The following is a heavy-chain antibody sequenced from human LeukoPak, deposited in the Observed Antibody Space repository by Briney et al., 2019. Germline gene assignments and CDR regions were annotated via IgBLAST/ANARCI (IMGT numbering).Heavy chain of an antibody. CDR3: ARDREYYYDSSGYSYVSDY. CDR1: GGTFSSYA. V-gene: IGHV1-69*06. Sequence: SVKVSCKASGGTFSSYAIRWVRQAPGQGLEWMGRIIPIFGTANYAQKFQGRVTITADKSTSTAYMELSSLRSEDTAVYYCARDREYYYDSSGYSYVSDYWGQGTLVTVSS. CDR2: IIPIFGTA. J-gene: IGHJ4*02. D-gene: IGHD3-22*01.